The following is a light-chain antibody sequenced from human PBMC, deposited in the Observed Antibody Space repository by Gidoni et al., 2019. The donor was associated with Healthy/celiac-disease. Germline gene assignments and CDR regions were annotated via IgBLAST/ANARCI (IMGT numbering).Light chain of an antibody. CDR3: QQRSNWPPYT. Sequence: IVLPPSPATLSLSPGERATLSCRASQSVSSYLAWYQQKPGQAPRLLIYDASNRATGIPARFSGSGSGTDFTLTISSLEPEDFAVYYCQQRSNWPPYTFGQGTKLEIK. CDR2: DAS. V-gene: IGKV3-11*01. CDR1: QSVSSY. J-gene: IGKJ2*01.